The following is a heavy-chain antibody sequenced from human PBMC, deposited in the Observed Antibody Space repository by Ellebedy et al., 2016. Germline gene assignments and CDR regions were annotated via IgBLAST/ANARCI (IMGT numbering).Heavy chain of an antibody. CDR2: INPSGGST. Sequence: ASVKVSCKASGYTFTSYYMHWVRQAPGQGLEWMGIINPSGGSTSYAQKFQGRVTMTRDTSTSTVYMELSSLRSEDTAVYYCARAIQSSGYPQTTEYFQHWGQGTLVTVSS. CDR3: ARAIQSSGYPQTTEYFQH. V-gene: IGHV1-46*01. CDR1: GYTFTSYY. D-gene: IGHD3-22*01. J-gene: IGHJ1*01.